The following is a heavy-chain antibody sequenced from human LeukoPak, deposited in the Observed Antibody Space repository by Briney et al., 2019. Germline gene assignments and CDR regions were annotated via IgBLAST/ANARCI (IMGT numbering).Heavy chain of an antibody. V-gene: IGHV1-2*02. Sequence: ASVKVSCKASGYTFTGYYMHWVRQAPGQGLEWIGWINPNSGGTNYAQTLQGRATMTRDTSISTAYMELSRLRSNHPAVYYCARRQRDRARLFDYWGQGTLFTVSS. D-gene: IGHD1-14*01. CDR2: INPNSGGT. CDR3: ARRQRDRARLFDY. J-gene: IGHJ4*02. CDR1: GYTFTGYY.